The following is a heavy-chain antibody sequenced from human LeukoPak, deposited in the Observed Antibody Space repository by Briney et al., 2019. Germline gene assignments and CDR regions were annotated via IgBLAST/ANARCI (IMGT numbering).Heavy chain of an antibody. J-gene: IGHJ5*02. CDR3: AGDSGGSGNWFDP. CDR1: GGTFSSYA. D-gene: IGHD3-10*01. CDR2: IIPIFGTA. V-gene: IGHV1-69*05. Sequence: SVKVSCKASGGTFSSYAISWVRQAPGQGLEWMGGIIPIFGTANYAQKFQGRVTITTDESTSTAYMELSSLRSEDTAVYYCAGDSGGSGNWFDPWGQGTLVTVSS.